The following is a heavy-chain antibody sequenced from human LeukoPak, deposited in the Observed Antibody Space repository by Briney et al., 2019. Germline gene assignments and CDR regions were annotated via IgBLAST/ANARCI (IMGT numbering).Heavy chain of an antibody. CDR1: GGSISSGSYY. CDR3: ARYVVVVAAAYYFDY. D-gene: IGHD2-15*01. CDR2: IYTSGST. Sequence: SSETLSLTCTVSGGSISSGSYYWSWIRQPAGKGLEWIGRIYTSGSTNYNPSLKSRVTISVDTSKNQFSLKLSSVTAADTAVYYCARYVVVVAAAYYFDYWGQGTLVTVSS. J-gene: IGHJ4*02. V-gene: IGHV4-61*02.